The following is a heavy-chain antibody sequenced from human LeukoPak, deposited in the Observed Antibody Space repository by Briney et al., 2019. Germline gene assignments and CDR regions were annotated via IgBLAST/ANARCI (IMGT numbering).Heavy chain of an antibody. CDR3: ARVNRGYYFDY. CDR2: IYDSGST. J-gene: IGHJ4*02. CDR1: GGSIRSSYYY. D-gene: IGHD2/OR15-2a*01. V-gene: IGHV4-39*01. Sequence: SETLSLTCTVSGGSIRSSYYYWGWIRQPPGKGLEWIGSIYDSGSTYYNPSLKSRVTISVDTSKNQFSLKLNSVTAADTAVYYCARVNRGYYFDYWGQGTLVTVSS.